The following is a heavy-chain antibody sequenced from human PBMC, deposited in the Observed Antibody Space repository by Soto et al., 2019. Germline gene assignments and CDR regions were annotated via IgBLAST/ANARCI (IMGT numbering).Heavy chain of an antibody. J-gene: IGHJ6*02. D-gene: IGHD3-9*01. V-gene: IGHV3-33*01. Sequence: GGSLRLSCAASGFTFSSYGMHWVRQAPGKGLEWVAVIWYDGSNKYYADSVKGRFTISRDNSENTLYLQMNSLRAEDTAVYYCARDLSILTSGMDVRAQRTTVTVSS. CDR1: GFTFSSYG. CDR3: ARDLSILTSGMDV. CDR2: IWYDGSNK.